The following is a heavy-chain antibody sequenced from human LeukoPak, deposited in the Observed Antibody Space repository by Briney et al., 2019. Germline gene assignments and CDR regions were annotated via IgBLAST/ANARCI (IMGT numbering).Heavy chain of an antibody. CDR2: ISGSGGST. V-gene: IGHV3-23*01. D-gene: IGHD1-7*01. CDR3: ARGYNWNYGFDY. CDR1: GFTFSSYG. Sequence: GGSLRLSCAASGFTFSSYGMSWVRQAPGKGLEWVSAISGSGGSTYYADSVKGRFTISRDNSKNTLYLQMNSLRAEDTAVYYCARGYNWNYGFDYWGQGTLVTVSS. J-gene: IGHJ4*02.